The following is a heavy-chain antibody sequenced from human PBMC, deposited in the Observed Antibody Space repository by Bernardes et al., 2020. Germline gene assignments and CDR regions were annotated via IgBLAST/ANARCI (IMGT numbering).Heavy chain of an antibody. D-gene: IGHD3-3*01. CDR1: GFTFSSYS. CDR3: ARGEAGSGFDY. CDR2: ISSSSSYI. Sequence: GGSLRLSCAASGFTFSSYSMNWVRQAPGKGLEWVSSISSSSSYIYYADSVKGRFTISRANAKNSLYLQMNSMGAEDTAVYYCARGEAGSGFDYWGQGTLVTVSS. J-gene: IGHJ4*02. V-gene: IGHV3-21*01.